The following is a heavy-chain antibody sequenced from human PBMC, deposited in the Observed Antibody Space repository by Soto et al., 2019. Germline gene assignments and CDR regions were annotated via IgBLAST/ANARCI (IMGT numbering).Heavy chain of an antibody. D-gene: IGHD3-9*01. CDR1: GGSISSYY. CDR2: IYYSGST. V-gene: IGHV4-59*01. J-gene: IGHJ4*02. Sequence: QVQLQESGPGLVKPSETLSLTCTVSGGSISSYYWSWIRQPPGKGLECIGYIYYSGSTNYNPSLRSRVTIAVYTSKNQFSLKLSSVTAANTAVYYCARGTTYYDILTGYTRVKFDYWGQGTLVTVSS. CDR3: ARGTTYYDILTGYTRVKFDY.